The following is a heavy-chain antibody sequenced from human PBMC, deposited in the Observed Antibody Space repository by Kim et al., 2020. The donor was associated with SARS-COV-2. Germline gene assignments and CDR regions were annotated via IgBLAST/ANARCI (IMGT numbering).Heavy chain of an antibody. Sequence: SETLSLTCAVYGGSFSGYYWSWIRQPPGKGLEWIGEINHSGSTNYNPSLKSRVTISVDTSKNQFSLKLSSVTAADTAVYYCARVRNHRTYYYYGMDVWGQGTTVTVSS. CDR1: GGSFSGYY. CDR2: INHSGST. D-gene: IGHD1-1*01. V-gene: IGHV4-34*01. CDR3: ARVRNHRTYYYYGMDV. J-gene: IGHJ6*02.